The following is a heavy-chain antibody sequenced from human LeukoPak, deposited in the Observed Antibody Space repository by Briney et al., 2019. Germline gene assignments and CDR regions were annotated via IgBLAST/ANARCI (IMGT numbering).Heavy chain of an antibody. D-gene: IGHD2-15*01. CDR2: IKYDGSAT. CDR1: GFTFSSYS. V-gene: IGHV3-7*03. J-gene: IGHJ4*02. Sequence: GGSLRLSCAASGFTFSSYSMNWVRQAPGKGLEWVANIKYDGSATYYVDSVKGRFTISRDNAKDSLFLEMNSLRAEDTAVYYCARVRGYCSGGSCFPPDYWGQGTLVTVSS. CDR3: ARVRGYCSGGSCFPPDY.